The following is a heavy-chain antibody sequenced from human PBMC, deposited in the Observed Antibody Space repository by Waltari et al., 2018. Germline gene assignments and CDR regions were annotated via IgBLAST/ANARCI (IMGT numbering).Heavy chain of an antibody. CDR1: GFTFSTYW. CDR3: ASRGFFDSTGYYGGGAFDL. V-gene: IGHV3-7*01. CDR2: IKADGVGK. D-gene: IGHD3-22*01. Sequence: VQLVQSGGGSVQPGGSLRLSCEGSGFTFSTYWISWVSQAPGRGLEWVANIKADGVGKDYVDSVKGRFSIVRDNAKQSVFLHMNRLRVEDTATYYCASRGFFDSTGYYGGGAFDLWGPGAEVSVSS. J-gene: IGHJ3*01.